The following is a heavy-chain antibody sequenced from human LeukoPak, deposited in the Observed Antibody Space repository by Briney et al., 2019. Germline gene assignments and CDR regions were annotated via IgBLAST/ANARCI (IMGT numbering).Heavy chain of an antibody. V-gene: IGHV3-21*01. CDR3: ARVNRNGRNFDY. J-gene: IGHJ4*02. Sequence: PGGSLRLSCAASGFTFSSYSMNWVRQAPGKGLEWVSSISSSSSYIYYADSVKGRFTISRDNAKNSPYLQMNSLRAEDTAVYYCARVNRNGRNFDYWGQGTLVTVSS. CDR2: ISSSSSYI. CDR1: GFTFSSYS.